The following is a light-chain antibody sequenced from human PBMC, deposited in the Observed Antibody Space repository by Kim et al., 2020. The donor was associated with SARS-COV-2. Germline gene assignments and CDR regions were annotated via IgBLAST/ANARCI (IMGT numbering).Light chain of an antibody. CDR3: QQRVT. J-gene: IGKJ4*01. Sequence: DIQLTQSPSSLSASVGDRVTITCRASQSTNNYLNWYQHKPGKAPKLLIYCASHLQSGVPSRFSGSGSGTDFTLTISSLQPDDFASYYCQQRVTFGGGTKVDIK. CDR2: CAS. V-gene: IGKV1-39*01. CDR1: QSTNNY.